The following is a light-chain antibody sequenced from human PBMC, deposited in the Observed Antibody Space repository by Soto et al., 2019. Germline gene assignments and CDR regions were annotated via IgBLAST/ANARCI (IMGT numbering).Light chain of an antibody. Sequence: EIVMTQSPATLSVSPGKRATLSCRASQSVSSNLAWYQHKPGQAPRLLIYGASTRATGIPARFSGSGSGTEFTLTISSLQSEDFAVHYCQQYNNWPPRYTFGQGTKLEIK. J-gene: IGKJ2*01. V-gene: IGKV3-15*01. CDR3: QQYNNWPPRYT. CDR2: GAS. CDR1: QSVSSN.